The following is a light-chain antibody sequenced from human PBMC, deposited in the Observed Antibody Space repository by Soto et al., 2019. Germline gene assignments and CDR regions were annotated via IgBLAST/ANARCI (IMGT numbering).Light chain of an antibody. J-gene: IGLJ1*01. CDR3: SSYTSTSAPYV. V-gene: IGLV2-14*03. CDR1: SSDIGGYDY. Sequence: QSALTQSASVSGFPGQSITISCTGNSSDIGGYDYVSWYQQHPGKAPKLIIYDVSGRPSGVSNRFSGSKSANTASLTISGLQAEDEADYHCSSYTSTSAPYVFGTGTKVTVL. CDR2: DVS.